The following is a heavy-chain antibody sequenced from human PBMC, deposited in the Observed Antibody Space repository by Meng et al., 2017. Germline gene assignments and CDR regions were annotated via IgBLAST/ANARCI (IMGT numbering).Heavy chain of an antibody. CDR2: TRNKANSYTT. Sequence: EVALVESGGGLVQPGGSVSLSCADYGFNFSDHYMDWVRQAPGKGLEWVGRTRNKANSYTTEYAASVKGRFTISRDDSKNSLYLQMNSLKTEDTAVYYCARADTKGDWFDPWGQGTLVTVSS. V-gene: IGHV3-72*01. D-gene: IGHD2-8*01. CDR3: ARADTKGDWFDP. J-gene: IGHJ5*02. CDR1: GFNFSDHY.